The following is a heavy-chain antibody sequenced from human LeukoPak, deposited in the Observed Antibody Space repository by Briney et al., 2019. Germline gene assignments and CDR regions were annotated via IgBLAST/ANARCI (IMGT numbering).Heavy chain of an antibody. CDR2: INHSGST. Sequence: SETLSLTCAVYGGSFSGYYWSWIRQPPGKGLEWIGEINHSGSTNHNPSLKSRVTISVDTSKNQFSLKLSSVTAADTAVYYCARDRYYYDSSGYYLDYWGQGTLVTVSS. D-gene: IGHD3-22*01. CDR1: GGSFSGYY. V-gene: IGHV4-34*01. J-gene: IGHJ4*02. CDR3: ARDRYYYDSSGYYLDY.